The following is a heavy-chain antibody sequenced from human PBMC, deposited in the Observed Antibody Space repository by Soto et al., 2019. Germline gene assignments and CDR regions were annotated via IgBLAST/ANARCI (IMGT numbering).Heavy chain of an antibody. CDR2: ISYDGSNK. Sequence: HPGGSLRLSCAASGFTFSSYAMHWVRQAPGKGLEWVAVISYDGSNKYYADSVKGRFTISRDNSKNTLYLQMNSLRAEDTAVYYCARDDLRVFGVVIEPYYYYGMDVWGQGTTVTVSS. D-gene: IGHD3-3*01. CDR3: ARDDLRVFGVVIEPYYYYGMDV. J-gene: IGHJ6*02. V-gene: IGHV3-30-3*01. CDR1: GFTFSSYA.